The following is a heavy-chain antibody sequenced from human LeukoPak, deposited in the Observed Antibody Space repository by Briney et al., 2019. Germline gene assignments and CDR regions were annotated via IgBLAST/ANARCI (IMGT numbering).Heavy chain of an antibody. D-gene: IGHD6-13*01. CDR3: ARAGRSLPAAGTLDY. J-gene: IGHJ4*02. CDR2: IYPGDSDT. V-gene: IGHV5-51*01. CDR1: GYIFTTYW. Sequence: GESLKISCKGSGYIFTTYWIGWVRQMPGKGLEWMGIIYPGDSDTRYSPSFQGQVTISADKSISIAYLQWSSLKASDTAIYYCARAGRSLPAAGTLDYWGLGTVVTVPS.